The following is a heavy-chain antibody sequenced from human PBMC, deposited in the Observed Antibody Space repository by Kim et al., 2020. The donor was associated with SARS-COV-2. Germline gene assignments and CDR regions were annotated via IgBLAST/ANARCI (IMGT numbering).Heavy chain of an antibody. CDR3: ARTVVTPYYFDY. D-gene: IGHD2-21*02. J-gene: IGHJ4*02. V-gene: IGHV4-59*01. Sequence: SNPSHKDRVPQYVDTSQNQFSLKLSSVTAADTAVYYCARTVVTPYYFDYWGQGTLVTVSS.